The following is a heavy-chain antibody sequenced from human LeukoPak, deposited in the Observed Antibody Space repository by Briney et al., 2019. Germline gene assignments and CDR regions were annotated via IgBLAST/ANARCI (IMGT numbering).Heavy chain of an antibody. Sequence: SVYVSRTASAGTFSRYTISWVRHAPGQGLERMGGIFPIFITENYAQKFQGRVTIPADNSTSTAYMELSSLRSEDTAVYYGARTYSGSYGAYCDYYMDIWGKGTTVTVSS. CDR1: AGTFSRYT. CDR3: ARTYSGSYGAYCDYYMDI. D-gene: IGHD1-26*01. CDR2: IFPIFITE. V-gene: IGHV1-69*06. J-gene: IGHJ6*03.